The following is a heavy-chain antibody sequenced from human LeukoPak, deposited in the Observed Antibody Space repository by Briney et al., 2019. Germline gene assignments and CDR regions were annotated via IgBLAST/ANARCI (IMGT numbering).Heavy chain of an antibody. J-gene: IGHJ4*02. CDR2: IRPGNSET. V-gene: IGHV5-51*01. CDR3: ARRLSTIAAAAANDY. CDR1: GYSFSSYW. Sequence: HGESLKISCKGSGYSFSSYWIAWVRQMPGKGLEWMGIIRPGNSETTYNPSFQGQVTMSADKSITTAYLQWSSLEAPDTAMYYCARRLSTIAAAAANDYWGQGTLVTVSS. D-gene: IGHD6-13*01.